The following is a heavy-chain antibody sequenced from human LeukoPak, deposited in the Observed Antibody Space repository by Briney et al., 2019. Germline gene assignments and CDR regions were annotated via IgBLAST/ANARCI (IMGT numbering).Heavy chain of an antibody. CDR2: ISGTSGNI. J-gene: IGHJ4*02. CDR1: GFTFSSLS. Sequence: GGSLRLSCTASGFTFSSLSMNWVRQAPGKGLEWISYISGTSGNIYYADSVKGRFTISRDNAKNSLYLQMNSLRDEDTAIYYCARKGDYHDYWGQGTLVTVSS. V-gene: IGHV3-48*02. CDR3: ARKGDYHDY.